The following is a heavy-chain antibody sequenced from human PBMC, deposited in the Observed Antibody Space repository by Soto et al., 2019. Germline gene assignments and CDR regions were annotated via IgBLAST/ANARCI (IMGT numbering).Heavy chain of an antibody. Sequence: SETLSLTCAVYCGSFNGYYWSWIRHPPGPRLEWIGEINHRGSTNYNPSHKSRVTISVDTTKNQFSLKLSSVTTADTAVYYCARGWQSSSFQGYYYYGMDVWGQGTTVTVSS. J-gene: IGHJ6*02. D-gene: IGHD6-13*01. V-gene: IGHV4-34*01. CDR1: CGSFNGYY. CDR2: INHRGST. CDR3: ARGWQSSSFQGYYYYGMDV.